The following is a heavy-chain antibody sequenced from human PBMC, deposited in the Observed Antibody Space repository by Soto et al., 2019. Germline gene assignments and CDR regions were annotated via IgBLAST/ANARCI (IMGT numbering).Heavy chain of an antibody. V-gene: IGHV4-39*01. J-gene: IGHJ6*02. CDR3: ARRPARYYYYYGMDV. CDR2: IYYSGST. CDR1: GGSISSSSYY. Sequence: SETLSLTCTVSGGSISSSSYYWGWIRQPPGKGLEWIGSIYYSGSTYYNPSLKSRVTISVDTSKNQFSLKLSSVTAADTAVYYCARRPARYYYYYGMDVWGQGTTVTVSS.